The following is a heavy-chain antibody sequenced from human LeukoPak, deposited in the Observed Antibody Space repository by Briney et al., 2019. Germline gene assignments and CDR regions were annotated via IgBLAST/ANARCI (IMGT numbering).Heavy chain of an antibody. Sequence: GGCLRLSCAASGFTFTNYAVSWARQAPGKGLGWVSAISGGGDSTCYADSVKGRFTISRDNSKNTVYLQMTSLRGEDTAPSYCAKNRFRGDCSGGSCYPFDPWGQGTLVTVSS. CDR3: AKNRFRGDCSGGSCYPFDP. D-gene: IGHD2-15*01. CDR2: ISGGGDST. CDR1: GFTFTNYA. J-gene: IGHJ5*02. V-gene: IGHV3-23*01.